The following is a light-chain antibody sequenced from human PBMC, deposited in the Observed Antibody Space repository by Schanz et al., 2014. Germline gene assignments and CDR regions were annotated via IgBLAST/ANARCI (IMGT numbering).Light chain of an antibody. V-gene: IGKV3-11*01. CDR1: QSVSY. J-gene: IGKJ5*01. Sequence: EIVLTQSPATLSLSPGERATLSCRASQSVSYLAWYQQKPGQAPRLLIYDTSNRATGIPARFSGSGSGTEFTLTITSLQSEDFAVYYCQQYGRSPNTFGQGTRLEIK. CDR3: QQYGRSPNT. CDR2: DTS.